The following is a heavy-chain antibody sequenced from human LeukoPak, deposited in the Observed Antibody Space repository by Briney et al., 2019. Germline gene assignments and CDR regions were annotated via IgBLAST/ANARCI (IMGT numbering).Heavy chain of an antibody. V-gene: IGHV4-59*12. CDR1: GGSISSYY. J-gene: IGHJ4*02. CDR3: AREGGPDYYGSGSYYGGKDY. CDR2: IYYSAST. Sequence: SETLSLTCTVSGGSISSYYWSCIRQPPGKGLEWIGYIYYSASTNYNPSLKSRVTISVDTSKNQFSLKLSSVTAADTAVYYCAREGGPDYYGSGSYYGGKDYWGQGTLVTVSS. D-gene: IGHD3-10*01.